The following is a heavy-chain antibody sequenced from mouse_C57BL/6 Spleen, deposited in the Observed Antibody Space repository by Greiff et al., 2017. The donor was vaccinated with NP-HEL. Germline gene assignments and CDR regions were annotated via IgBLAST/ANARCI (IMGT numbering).Heavy chain of an antibody. D-gene: IGHD1-1*01. CDR3: ARTAYYYGNYAMDY. CDR1: GYAFSSSW. J-gene: IGHJ4*01. Sequence: VQLQQSGPEPVKPGASVKISCKASGYAFSSSWMNWVKQRPGKGLEWIGRIYPGDGDTNYNGKFKGKATLTADKSSSTAYMQLSSLTSEDSAVYFCARTAYYYGNYAMDYWGQGTSVTVSS. V-gene: IGHV1-82*01. CDR2: IYPGDGDT.